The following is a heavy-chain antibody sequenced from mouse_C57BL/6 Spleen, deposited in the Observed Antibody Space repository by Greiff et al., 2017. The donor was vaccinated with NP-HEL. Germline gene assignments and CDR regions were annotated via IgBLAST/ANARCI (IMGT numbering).Heavy chain of an antibody. J-gene: IGHJ2*01. CDR3: ARSRDYDYDDGYYFDY. CDR2: IWSGGST. D-gene: IGHD2-4*01. Sequence: QVQLQQSGPGLVQPSQSLSITCTVSGFSLTSYGVHWVRQSPGKGLEWLGVIWSGGSTDYNAAFISRLSISKDNSKSQVFFKMNSLQADDTAIYYCARSRDYDYDDGYYFDYWGQGTTLTVSS. CDR1: GFSLTSYG. V-gene: IGHV2-2*01.